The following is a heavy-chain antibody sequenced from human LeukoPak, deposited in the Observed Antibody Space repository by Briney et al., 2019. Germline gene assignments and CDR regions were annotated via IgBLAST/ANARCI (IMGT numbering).Heavy chain of an antibody. CDR3: AKDRGKYCSSTSCYADRFDY. CDR1: GFTFSSYA. J-gene: IGHJ4*02. D-gene: IGHD2-2*01. V-gene: IGHV3-23*01. CDR2: ISGNGGST. Sequence: PGGSLRLSCAASGFTFSSYAMSWVRQAPGKGLEWVSAISGNGGSTYYADSVKGRFTISRDNSKNTLYLQMNSLRAEDTAVYYCAKDRGKYCSSTSCYADRFDYWGQGTLSPSPQ.